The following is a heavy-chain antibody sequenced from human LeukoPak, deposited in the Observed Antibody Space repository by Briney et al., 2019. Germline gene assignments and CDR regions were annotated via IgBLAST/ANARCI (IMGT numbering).Heavy chain of an antibody. Sequence: TSSETLSLTCTVSGDSISSGGYYWSWIRQPPGKGLEWIGYIYHSGSTYYNPSLKSRVTISVDRSKNQFSLKLSSVTAADTAVYYCARNSEVGATLFDYWGQGTLVTVSS. CDR2: IYHSGST. J-gene: IGHJ4*02. CDR1: GDSISSGGYY. D-gene: IGHD1-26*01. CDR3: ARNSEVGATLFDY. V-gene: IGHV4-30-2*01.